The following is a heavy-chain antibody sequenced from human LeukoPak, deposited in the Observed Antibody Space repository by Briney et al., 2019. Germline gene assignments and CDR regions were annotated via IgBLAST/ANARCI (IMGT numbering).Heavy chain of an antibody. CDR1: GFTFDDYA. V-gene: IGHV3-43*02. CDR2: ITGGADST. Sequence: GGSLRLSCAASGFTFDDYAMHWVRQAPGKGLEWVSLITGGADSTYYADSVKGRFNISRDNSKNSLYLQMNSLRTEDTALYYCAKAHGSGNYYFYYMDIWGKGTTVTVSS. J-gene: IGHJ6*03. D-gene: IGHD3-10*01. CDR3: AKAHGSGNYYFYYMDI.